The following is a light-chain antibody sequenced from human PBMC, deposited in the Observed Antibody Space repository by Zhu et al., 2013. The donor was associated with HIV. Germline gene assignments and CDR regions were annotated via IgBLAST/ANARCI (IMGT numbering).Light chain of an antibody. Sequence: EIVLTQSPATLSVSPGERATLSCRASQSLSSNLAWYQQKPGQAPRLLIYSASTRATGIPARFSGSGSATEFTLTISSLQSEDFAVYYCQQYNNWPWTFGQGTKVEIK. V-gene: IGKV3-15*01. CDR1: QSLSSN. CDR2: SAS. CDR3: QQYNNWPWT. J-gene: IGKJ1*01.